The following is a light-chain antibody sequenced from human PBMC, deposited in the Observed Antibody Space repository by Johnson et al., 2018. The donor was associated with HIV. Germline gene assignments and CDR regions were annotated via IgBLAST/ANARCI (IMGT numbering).Light chain of an antibody. J-gene: IGLJ1*01. CDR2: DNK. CDR1: SSNIGNNY. Sequence: HSVLTQPPSVSAAPGQKVTISCSGSSSNIGNNYVSWYQQLPGTAPKVLIHDNKKRPSGISDRFSGSKSGTSATLGITGLQTGDEADYYCGTWDSSLSVYVFGTGTKVTVL. V-gene: IGLV1-51*01. CDR3: GTWDSSLSVYV.